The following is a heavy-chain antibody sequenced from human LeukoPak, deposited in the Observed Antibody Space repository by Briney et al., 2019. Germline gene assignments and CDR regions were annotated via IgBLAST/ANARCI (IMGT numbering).Heavy chain of an antibody. Sequence: SETLSLTCTVSGGSISSYYWSWIRQPPGKGLEWIGYIYYSGSTNYNPSLKSRVTISVDTSKNQFSLKLSSVTAADTAVYYCARNRLYYGSGSYYNGYYYYYMDVWGKGTTVTISS. CDR1: GGSISSYY. CDR3: ARNRLYYGSGSYYNGYYYYYMDV. J-gene: IGHJ6*03. V-gene: IGHV4-59*01. CDR2: IYYSGST. D-gene: IGHD3-10*01.